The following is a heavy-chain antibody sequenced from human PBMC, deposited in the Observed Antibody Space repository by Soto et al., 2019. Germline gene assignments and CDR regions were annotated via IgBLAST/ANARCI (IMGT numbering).Heavy chain of an antibody. J-gene: IGHJ6*03. CDR3: VRDFGRYFRTGYMDV. D-gene: IGHD3-9*01. V-gene: IGHV3-21*02. CDR1: GLSFSNYS. Sequence: EVQLVESGGGLVKPWGSLRLSCAASGLSFSNYSMTWVRQAPGKGLEWVSSINEDSTYIYYAGSVRGRFTISRDNAEDSLYLQMNSLRAEDTALYYCVRDFGRYFRTGYMDVWGDGATVPVYS. CDR2: INEDSTYI.